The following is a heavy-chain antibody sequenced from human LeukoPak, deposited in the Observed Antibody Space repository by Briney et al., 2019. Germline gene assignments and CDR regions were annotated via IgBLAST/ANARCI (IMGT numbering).Heavy chain of an antibody. CDR1: GFTFSSYW. D-gene: IGHD3-22*01. CDR3: AKGLVVMTGRYFDY. Sequence: GGSLRLSCAASGFTFSSYWMHWVRHAPGKGLVWVSRINSDGSSTIYADSVKGRFTISRDNAKNTLYLQMNSLRAEDTAVYYCAKGLVVMTGRYFDYWGQGTLVTVSS. CDR2: INSDGSST. V-gene: IGHV3-74*01. J-gene: IGHJ4*02.